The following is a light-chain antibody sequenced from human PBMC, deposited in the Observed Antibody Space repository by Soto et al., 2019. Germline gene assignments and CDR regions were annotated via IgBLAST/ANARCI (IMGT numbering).Light chain of an antibody. Sequence: QSVLTQPPSASGTPGQRVTIYCSGSSSNIGSNTVSWYQHLPGTAPKVLIFSNDQRPSGVPDRFSGSKSGASASLAVSGLRSEDEADYYCATSSGSLTGSVLFGGGTKLTVL. V-gene: IGLV1-44*01. J-gene: IGLJ2*01. CDR2: SND. CDR1: SSNIGSNT. CDR3: ATSSGSLTGSVL.